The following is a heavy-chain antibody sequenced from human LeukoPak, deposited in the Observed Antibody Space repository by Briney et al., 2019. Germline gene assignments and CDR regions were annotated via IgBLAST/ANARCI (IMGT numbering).Heavy chain of an antibody. CDR3: AKDAPGAGGFDY. CDR2: ICISDVDR. Sequence: GGSLRLSCVASGFTISSQAMSWVRQAPGKGLECVSPICISDVDRHYADSVKGRFTISRDNSKNTLYLQMNSLRADDTAVYYCAKDAPGAGGFDYWGQGTLVTVSS. CDR1: GFTISSQA. D-gene: IGHD1-14*01. J-gene: IGHJ4*02. V-gene: IGHV3-23*01.